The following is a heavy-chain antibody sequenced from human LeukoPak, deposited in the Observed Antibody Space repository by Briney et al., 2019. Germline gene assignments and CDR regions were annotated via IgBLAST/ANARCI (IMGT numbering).Heavy chain of an antibody. CDR3: ARVPPTVTTFDY. CDR1: GFTFTNAC. Sequence: GGSLRLSCAASGFTFTNACMNWVRQAPGKGLEWVANIKQDASEKYYVDSVKGRFTISRDNAKNSLYLQMNSLRAEDTAVYYCARVPPTVTTFDYWGQGTLVTVSS. CDR2: IKQDASEK. J-gene: IGHJ4*02. V-gene: IGHV3-7*03. D-gene: IGHD4-17*01.